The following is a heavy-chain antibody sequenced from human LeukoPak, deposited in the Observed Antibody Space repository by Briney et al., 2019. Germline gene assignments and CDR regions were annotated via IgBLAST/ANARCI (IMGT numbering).Heavy chain of an antibody. J-gene: IGHJ6*03. Sequence: SETLSLTCAVYGGSFSGNYWSWIRQPPGKGLEWIGEINHSGSTNYNPSLKRRVTMSVDTSKNQFSLKLSSVTAADTAVYYCARDDADFWSGSKTDYYYYMDVWGKGTTVTVSS. CDR3: ARDDADFWSGSKTDYYYYMDV. CDR1: GGSFSGNY. D-gene: IGHD3-3*01. CDR2: INHSGST. V-gene: IGHV4-34*01.